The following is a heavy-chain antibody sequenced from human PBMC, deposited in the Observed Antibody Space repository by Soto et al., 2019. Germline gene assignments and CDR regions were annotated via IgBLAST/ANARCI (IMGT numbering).Heavy chain of an antibody. J-gene: IGHJ4*02. Sequence: QVQLQESGPGLVKPSETLSLTCTVSSGSISTYYWSWIRQPPGKGLEWIGYIYYTGSTNYNPSLKTRVAISMDTSKNQSSLHLSSVTAADTAVYYCAGVPNWAYFDFWGLGTLVTVSS. D-gene: IGHD7-27*01. V-gene: IGHV4-59*01. CDR3: AGVPNWAYFDF. CDR2: IYYTGST. CDR1: SGSISTYY.